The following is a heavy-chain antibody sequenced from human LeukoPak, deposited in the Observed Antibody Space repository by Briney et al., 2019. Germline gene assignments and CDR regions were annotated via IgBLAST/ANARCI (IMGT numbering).Heavy chain of an antibody. V-gene: IGHV4-4*07. CDR2: IYTSGTT. CDR1: GGSISSYF. D-gene: IGHD3-10*01. Sequence: SETLSLTCTVSGGSISSYFWSWIRQPAGKGLEWVGRIYTSGTTSYNAPLKSRVTMSVDTSKNQFSLKLSSVTAADTAVYYCARDRGSGIDYWGQGTLVTVSS. J-gene: IGHJ4*02. CDR3: ARDRGSGIDY.